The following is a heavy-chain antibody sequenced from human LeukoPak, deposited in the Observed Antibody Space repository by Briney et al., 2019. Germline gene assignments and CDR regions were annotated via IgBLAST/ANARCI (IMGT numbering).Heavy chain of an antibody. CDR2: IKSKTDGGTT. CDR3: TTDLGDGYYYYGMDV. V-gene: IGHV3-15*01. J-gene: IGHJ6*02. CDR1: GFTFSNAW. Sequence: GGSLRLSCAASGFTFSNAWMSWVRQAPGKGLEWVGRIKSKTDGGTTDYAAPVKGRFTISRDDSKNTLYLQMNSLKTEDTAVYYCTTDLGDGYYYYGMDVWGQGTTVTVSS. D-gene: IGHD3-10*01.